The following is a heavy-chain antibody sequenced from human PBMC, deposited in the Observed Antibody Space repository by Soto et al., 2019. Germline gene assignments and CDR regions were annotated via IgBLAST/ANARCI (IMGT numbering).Heavy chain of an antibody. J-gene: IGHJ4*02. CDR1: GGSFSDDY. Sequence: QVQLQQWGAGLLKPSETLSLTCAVYGGSFSDDYWNWIRQPPGKGLEWIGEINHSGSTNYTPSLKTGVTISIEESKNQFSLKLSSVTGADTAVYYCARGSRWMRPPSKYWGQGTLVTVSS. CDR3: ARGSRWMRPPSKY. V-gene: IGHV4-34*01. D-gene: IGHD5-12*01. CDR2: INHSGST.